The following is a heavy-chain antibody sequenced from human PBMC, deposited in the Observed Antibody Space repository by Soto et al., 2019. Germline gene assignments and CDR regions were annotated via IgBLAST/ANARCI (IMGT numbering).Heavy chain of an antibody. V-gene: IGHV4-39*01. D-gene: IGHD3-10*01. CDR3: ARRGSGHTFDY. CDR1: GASISRTGFH. Sequence: SETLSLTCAVSGASISRTGFHWGWIRQPPGQGLEWIGSIYDGATTFYNSSLKSRVTISADTSKNHFSLKLRSVTAADTAVYYCARRGSGHTFDYWGQGTLVTVSS. CDR2: IYDGATT. J-gene: IGHJ4*02.